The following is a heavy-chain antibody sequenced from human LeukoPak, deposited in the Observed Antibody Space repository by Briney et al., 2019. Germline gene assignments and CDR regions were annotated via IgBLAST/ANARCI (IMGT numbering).Heavy chain of an antibody. D-gene: IGHD3-22*01. CDR3: AREGYYDNSSDY. Sequence: GGSLRLSCAASGFSFSSYWMHWVRQAPGKGLVWVSRINSDGSITTYADSVKGRFTISRDNAKKTLYLQMNSLRAEDTAVYYCAREGYYDNSSDYWGQGTLVTVSS. V-gene: IGHV3-74*01. CDR1: GFSFSSYW. J-gene: IGHJ4*02. CDR2: INSDGSIT.